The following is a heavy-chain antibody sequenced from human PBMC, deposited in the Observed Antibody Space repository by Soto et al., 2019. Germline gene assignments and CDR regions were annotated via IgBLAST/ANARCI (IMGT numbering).Heavy chain of an antibody. CDR2: IYWDDDK. Sequence: QITLKESGPTLVKPTQTLTLTCTFSGFSLSTSGVGVGWIRQPPGKALEWLALIYWDDDKRYSPSLKSRLTITKEPSKNQVVLTMTNMDPVDTATYYCAHSDDYYDSSGSPLDAFDIWGQGTMVTVSS. J-gene: IGHJ3*02. D-gene: IGHD3-22*01. CDR1: GFSLSTSGVG. CDR3: AHSDDYYDSSGSPLDAFDI. V-gene: IGHV2-5*02.